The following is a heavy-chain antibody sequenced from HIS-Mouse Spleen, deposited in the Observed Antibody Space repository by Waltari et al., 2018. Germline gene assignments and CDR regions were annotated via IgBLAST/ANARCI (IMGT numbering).Heavy chain of an antibody. V-gene: IGHV4-39*07. J-gene: IGHJ2*01. CDR2: LYYSGTT. CDR3: AREIPYSSSWYDWYFDL. CDR1: GGSISSSSYY. Sequence: QLQLQESGPGLVKPSETLSLTCTVSGGSISSSSYYWGWIRQPPGKGLGWIGGLYYSGTTYYNPSLKSRVTISVDTSKNQFSLKLSSVTAADTAVYYCAREIPYSSSWYDWYFDLWGRGTLVTVSS. D-gene: IGHD6-13*01.